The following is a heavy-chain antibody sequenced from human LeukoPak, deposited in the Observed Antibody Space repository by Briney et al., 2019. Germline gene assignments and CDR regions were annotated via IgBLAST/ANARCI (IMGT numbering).Heavy chain of an antibody. Sequence: GRSLRLSCAASGFTFSSYGMHWVRQAPGKGLEWVAVISHDGSNKYYADSVKGRFTISRDNSKNTLYLQMNSLRAEDTAVYYCAKDLIAVAGEGYYYGMDVWGQGTTVTVSS. J-gene: IGHJ6*02. CDR3: AKDLIAVAGEGYYYGMDV. CDR2: ISHDGSNK. V-gene: IGHV3-30*18. D-gene: IGHD6-19*01. CDR1: GFTFSSYG.